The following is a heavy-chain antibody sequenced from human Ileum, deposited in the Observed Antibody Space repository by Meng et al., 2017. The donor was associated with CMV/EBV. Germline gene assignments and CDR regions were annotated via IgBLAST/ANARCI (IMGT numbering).Heavy chain of an antibody. D-gene: IGHD2-2*01. Sequence: QLPRQGSVPGLVKPSETLSLTCTVSGDSIRRSSHYWGWIRQPPGKGLEWIASISYTGNIDYDPSLQSRVTMSVDTPKNQFSLKLNSVTAADTAVYYCARQNCSLTSCSFGGWFDPWGQGTLVTVSS. J-gene: IGHJ5*02. CDR2: ISYTGNI. CDR3: ARQNCSLTSCSFGGWFDP. V-gene: IGHV4-39*01. CDR1: GDSIRRSSHY.